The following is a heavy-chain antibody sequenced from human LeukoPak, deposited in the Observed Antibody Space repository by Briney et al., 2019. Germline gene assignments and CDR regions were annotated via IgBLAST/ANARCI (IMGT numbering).Heavy chain of an antibody. CDR2: ISGSGGST. Sequence: PGGSLRLSCAASGFTFKSYSINWVRQAPGKGLEWVSAISGSGGSTYYADSVKGRFTISRDNSKNTLYLQMNSLRAEDTAVYYCAKPAGYSSGWYWSRDAFDIWGQGTMVTVSS. V-gene: IGHV3-23*01. D-gene: IGHD6-19*01. CDR3: AKPAGYSSGWYWSRDAFDI. J-gene: IGHJ3*02. CDR1: GFTFKSYS.